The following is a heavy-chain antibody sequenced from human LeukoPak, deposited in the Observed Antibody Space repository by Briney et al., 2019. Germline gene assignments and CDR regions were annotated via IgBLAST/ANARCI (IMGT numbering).Heavy chain of an antibody. Sequence: PGGSLRLSCAASGFTFSSYAMRWVRQAPGKGLEWVAVISYDGSNKYYADSVKGRFTISRDNSKNTLYLQMNSLRAEDTAVYYCARVASGTGTPDAFDIWGQGTMVTVSS. J-gene: IGHJ3*02. CDR3: ARVASGTGTPDAFDI. V-gene: IGHV3-30-3*01. CDR2: ISYDGSNK. D-gene: IGHD1/OR15-1a*01. CDR1: GFTFSSYA.